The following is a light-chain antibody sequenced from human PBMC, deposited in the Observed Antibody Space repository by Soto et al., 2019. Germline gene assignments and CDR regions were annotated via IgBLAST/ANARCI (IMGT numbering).Light chain of an antibody. J-gene: IGKJ4*01. CDR1: QSVSSN. CDR2: GAS. Sequence: EVLVTQSPATLSVSPGERAALSCRASQSVSSNLAWYQQKPGQAPRLLIYGASTRATGIPARFSGSGSGTDFPLPISSLQSEDFALYYCQQYNDWPLTFGGGTKVEIK. CDR3: QQYNDWPLT. V-gene: IGKV3-15*01.